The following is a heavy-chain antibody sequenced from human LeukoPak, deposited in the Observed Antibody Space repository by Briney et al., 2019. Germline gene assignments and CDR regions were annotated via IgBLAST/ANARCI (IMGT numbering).Heavy chain of an antibody. D-gene: IGHD2-2*01. Sequence: ASVKVSCKASGDTFTTYYIHWVRQAPGQGLEWMGIINPSGDSTSYAQKFRGRVTMTRDTSTSTVYMELSSLRSEDTAVYYCAIAALRYCSSSSCYKGFLDYWGQGTLVTVSS. CDR3: AIAALRYCSSSSCYKGFLDY. CDR1: GDTFTTYY. CDR2: INPSGDST. V-gene: IGHV1-46*01. J-gene: IGHJ4*02.